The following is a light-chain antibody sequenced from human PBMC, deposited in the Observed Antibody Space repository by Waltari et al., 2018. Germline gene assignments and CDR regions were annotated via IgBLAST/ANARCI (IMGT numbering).Light chain of an antibody. CDR2: PNV. CDR3: AVWDDNLSGVV. Sequence: QSVLAQPPSVSGPPGQRVTIFCSGGSSNIGVNVVNWYQHLPGTSPRLLIFPNVQRPSGVPDRFSGSKSGTSASLAVSGLQSEDEGHYYCAVWDDNLSGVVFGAGTQVTVL. CDR1: SSNIGVNV. V-gene: IGLV1-44*01. J-gene: IGLJ1*01.